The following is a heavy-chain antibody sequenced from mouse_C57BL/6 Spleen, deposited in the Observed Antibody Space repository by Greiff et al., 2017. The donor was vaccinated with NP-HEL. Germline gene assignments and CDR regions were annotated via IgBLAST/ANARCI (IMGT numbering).Heavy chain of an antibody. J-gene: IGHJ1*03. D-gene: IGHD1-1*01. V-gene: IGHV1-26*01. Sequence: EVQLQQSGPELVKPGASVKISCKASGYTFTDYYMNWVKQSHGKSLEWIGDINPNNGGTSYNQKFKGKATLTVDKSSSTAYMELRSLTSEDSAVYYCARVPIYPRRWYFDVWGTGTTVTVSS. CDR1: GYTFTDYY. CDR2: INPNNGGT. CDR3: ARVPIYPRRWYFDV.